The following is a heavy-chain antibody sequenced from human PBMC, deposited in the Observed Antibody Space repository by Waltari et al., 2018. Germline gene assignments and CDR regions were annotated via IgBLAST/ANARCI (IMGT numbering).Heavy chain of an antibody. CDR3: ARLPYNNIYFYYYMDV. CDR2: IDATWST. J-gene: IGHJ6*03. D-gene: IGHD3-10*01. V-gene: IGHV4-4*07. Sequence: VQLQESGPGLVKPSETLSLTCTVSGGSISTYYWSWIRQPAGKGLEWIGRIDATWSTNYNPYLKSRVTMSVDTSKNQFALKLSAVTAADTAVYYCARLPYNNIYFYYYMDVWGKGTTVTVSS. CDR1: GGSISTYY.